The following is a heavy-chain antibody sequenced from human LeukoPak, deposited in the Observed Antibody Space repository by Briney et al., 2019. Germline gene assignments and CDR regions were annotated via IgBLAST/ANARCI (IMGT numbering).Heavy chain of an antibody. CDR2: IKQDGSEK. Sequence: PGGSLRLSCAASGFTFDDYAMHWVRQAPGKGLEWVANIKQDGSEKYYVDSVKGRFTISRDNAKNSLYLQMNSLRAEDTAVYYCAREQGIQLWTTRPLYYYYYYMDVWGKGTTVTISS. D-gene: IGHD5-18*01. CDR1: GFTFDDYA. V-gene: IGHV3-7*01. J-gene: IGHJ6*03. CDR3: AREQGIQLWTTRPLYYYYYYMDV.